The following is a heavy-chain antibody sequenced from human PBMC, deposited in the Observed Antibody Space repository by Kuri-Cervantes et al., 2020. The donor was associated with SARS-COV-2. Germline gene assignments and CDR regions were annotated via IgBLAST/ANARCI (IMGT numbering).Heavy chain of an antibody. Sequence: GGSLRLSCAACGFTFSSYDMHWVRQATGKGLEWVSAIGTAGDTYYPGSVKGQFTISRDNSKNTLYLQMNSLRAEDTAVYYCAKDPSKTPYYMDVWGKGTTVTVSS. CDR3: AKDPSKTPYYMDV. J-gene: IGHJ6*03. CDR1: GFTFSSYD. CDR2: IGTAGDT. V-gene: IGHV3-13*03.